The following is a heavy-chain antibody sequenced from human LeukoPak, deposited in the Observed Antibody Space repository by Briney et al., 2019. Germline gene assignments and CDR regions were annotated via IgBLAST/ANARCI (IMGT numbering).Heavy chain of an antibody. CDR1: GFTVSSNY. J-gene: IGHJ4*02. V-gene: IGHV3-53*01. D-gene: IGHD3-22*01. Sequence: GGSLRLSCAASGFTVSSNYMSWVRQAPGKGLEWVSVIYSGGSTYYADSVKGRFTISRDNSKNTLYLQMNSLRAEDTAVYYCARDLYYYDSSGYYEDHWGQGTLVTVSS. CDR2: IYSGGST. CDR3: ARDLYYYDSSGYYEDH.